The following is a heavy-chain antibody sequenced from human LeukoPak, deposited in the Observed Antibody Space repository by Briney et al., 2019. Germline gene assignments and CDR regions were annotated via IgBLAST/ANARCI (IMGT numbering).Heavy chain of an antibody. V-gene: IGHV1-2*02. CDR2: INPNTGGT. CDR1: GYTFTSYY. Sequence: ASVKVSCKASGYTFTSYYMHWVRQAPGQGLEWMGWINPNTGGTDFAEKFQGRVTMTRDTSISTAYMELSRLRSDDTAVYYCARGPLYSSSWYDYYFYYMDVWGKGTTVTISS. J-gene: IGHJ6*03. D-gene: IGHD6-13*01. CDR3: ARGPLYSSSWYDYYFYYMDV.